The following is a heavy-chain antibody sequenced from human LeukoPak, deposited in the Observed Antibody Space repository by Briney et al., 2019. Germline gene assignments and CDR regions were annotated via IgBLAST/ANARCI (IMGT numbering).Heavy chain of an antibody. Sequence: ASVKVSCKASGYTFTSYGISWVRQAPGQGLEWMGWISAYNGNTNYAQKLQGRVTMTTDTSTSAAYMELRSLRSDDTAVYYCARDRVVAATHRYYYYGMDVWGQGTTVTVSS. D-gene: IGHD2-15*01. CDR2: ISAYNGNT. J-gene: IGHJ6*02. CDR3: ARDRVVAATHRYYYYGMDV. V-gene: IGHV1-18*01. CDR1: GYTFTSYG.